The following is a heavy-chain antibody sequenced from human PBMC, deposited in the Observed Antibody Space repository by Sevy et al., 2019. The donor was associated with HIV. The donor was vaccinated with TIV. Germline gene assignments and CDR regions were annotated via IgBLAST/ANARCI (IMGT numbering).Heavy chain of an antibody. CDR2: MSYDGSHK. D-gene: IGHD1-26*01. J-gene: IGHJ1*01. Sequence: GGSLRLSCAASGFIFSNFAMHWVRQAPGKGLEWVAVMSYDGSHKYYADSVRGRFTVSRDNSRNILSLEMNSLRREDMAVYYGARGENNDEFFHHWGQGTLVTVSS. CDR3: ARGENNDEFFHH. CDR1: GFIFSNFA. V-gene: IGHV3-30*04.